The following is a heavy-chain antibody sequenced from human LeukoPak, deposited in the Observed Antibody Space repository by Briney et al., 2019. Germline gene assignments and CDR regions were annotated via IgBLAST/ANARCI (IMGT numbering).Heavy chain of an antibody. V-gene: IGHV1-46*01. CDR3: ARDLRRVILRGSSGYRLDY. Sequence: GASVKVSCKASGYTFTSYYMHWVRQAPGQGLEWMGLINPRGGSTSYAQKFQGRVTMTRDTSTSTVYMELSSLRSEDTAVYYCARDLRRVILRGSSGYRLDYWGQGTLVTVSS. CDR1: GYTFTSYY. D-gene: IGHD3-22*01. J-gene: IGHJ4*02. CDR2: INPRGGST.